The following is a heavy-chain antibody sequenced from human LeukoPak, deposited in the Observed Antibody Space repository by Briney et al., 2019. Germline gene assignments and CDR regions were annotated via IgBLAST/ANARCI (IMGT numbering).Heavy chain of an antibody. CDR3: AKDSSYYYDSSGSPFGAFDI. CDR1: GFTFSSYG. V-gene: IGHV3-30*18. Sequence: PGRSLRLSCAASGFTFSSYGMHWVRQAPGKGLEWVAAISYDGSNKYYADSVKGRFTISRDNSKNTLYLQMNSLRAEDTAVYYCAKDSSYYYDSSGSPFGAFDIWGQGTMVTVSS. CDR2: ISYDGSNK. J-gene: IGHJ3*02. D-gene: IGHD3-22*01.